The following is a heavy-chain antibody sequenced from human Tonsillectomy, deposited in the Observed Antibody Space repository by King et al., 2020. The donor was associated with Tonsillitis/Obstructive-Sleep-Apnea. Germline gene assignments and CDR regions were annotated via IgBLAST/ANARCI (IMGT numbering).Heavy chain of an antibody. D-gene: IGHD3-3*01. J-gene: IGHJ5*02. CDR2: IYYSGST. CDR1: GGSISSYY. CDR3: ARVHGNDFWSGYYEGGEDWFDP. Sequence: VQLQESGPGLVKPSETLSLTCTVSGGSISSYYWSWIRQPPGKGLEWIGYIYYSGSTNYNPSLESRVTISVDTSKNQFSLKLSSVTAADTAVYYCARVHGNDFWSGYYEGGEDWFDPWGQGTLVTVSS. V-gene: IGHV4-59*01.